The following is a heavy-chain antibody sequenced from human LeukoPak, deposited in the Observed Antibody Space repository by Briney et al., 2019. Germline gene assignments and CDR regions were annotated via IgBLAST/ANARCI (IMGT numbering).Heavy chain of an antibody. CDR3: ARDRSYGYFDY. Sequence: SDTLSLTCTVSGDSISTYYWTWIRQPPGEGLEWIGYIYYSGNTNYNPSLKSRVTISVDTSKNQFSLKLTSVTAADTAVYYCARDRSYGYFDYWGQGTLVTVSS. J-gene: IGHJ4*02. CDR2: IYYSGNT. V-gene: IGHV4-59*01. D-gene: IGHD5-18*01. CDR1: GDSISTYY.